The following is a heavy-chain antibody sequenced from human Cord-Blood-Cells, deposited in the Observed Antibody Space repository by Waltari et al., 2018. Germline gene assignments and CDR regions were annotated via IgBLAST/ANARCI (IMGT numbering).Heavy chain of an antibody. CDR1: GYTFTGYY. CDR3: ARDMSYCSSTSCYSAWFDP. Sequence: QVQLVQSGAEVKKPGASVKVSCKASGYTFTGYYMHWVRQAPGQGLEWMGWNNPNSGGTNYAQKFQGWVTMTRDTSISTAYMELSRLRSDDTAVYYCARDMSYCSSTSCYSAWFDPWGQGTLVTVSS. CDR2: NNPNSGGT. D-gene: IGHD2-2*01. V-gene: IGHV1-2*04. J-gene: IGHJ5*02.